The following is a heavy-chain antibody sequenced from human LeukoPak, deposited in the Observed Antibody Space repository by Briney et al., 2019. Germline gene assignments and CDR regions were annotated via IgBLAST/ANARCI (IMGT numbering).Heavy chain of an antibody. J-gene: IGHJ4*02. CDR3: ARSPPTYYDSSGYSDY. D-gene: IGHD3-22*01. CDR1: GYTFTSCA. V-gene: IGHV1-18*01. Sequence: GASVKVSCKASGYTFTSCAITWVRQAPGQGLEWMGWISAYNGNTNYAQMLQGRVTMTTDTSTSTAYMELRSLRSDDTAVYYCARSPPTYYDSSGYSDYWGQGTLVTVSS. CDR2: ISAYNGNT.